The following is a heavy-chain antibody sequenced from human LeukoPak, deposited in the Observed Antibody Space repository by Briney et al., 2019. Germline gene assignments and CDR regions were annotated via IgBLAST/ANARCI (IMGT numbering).Heavy chain of an antibody. J-gene: IGHJ4*02. V-gene: IGHV4-59*01. D-gene: IGHD6-13*01. CDR2: IYYSGST. CDR1: GGSISSYY. CDR3: ARLTTAAAGSNFDY. Sequence: PSETLSLTCTVSGGSISSYYWSWIRQPPGKGLEWIGYIYYSGSTNYNPSLKSRVTISVDTSKNQFSLKLSSVTAADTAVYYCARLTTAAAGSNFDYWGQGTLVTVSS.